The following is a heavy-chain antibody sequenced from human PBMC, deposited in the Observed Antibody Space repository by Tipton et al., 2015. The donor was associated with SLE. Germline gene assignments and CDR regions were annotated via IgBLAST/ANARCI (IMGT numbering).Heavy chain of an antibody. CDR1: GGSFSGYY. J-gene: IGHJ6*02. CDR3: ARGLSGYSSSWFYYYYGMDV. D-gene: IGHD6-13*01. Sequence: TLSLTCAVYGGSFSGYYWSWIRQPPGKGLEWIGEINHSGSTNYNPSLKSRVTISLDTSKNQFSLRLSSVTAADTAVYYCARGLSGYSSSWFYYYYGMDVWGQVTTVTVSS. V-gene: IGHV4-34*01. CDR2: INHSGST.